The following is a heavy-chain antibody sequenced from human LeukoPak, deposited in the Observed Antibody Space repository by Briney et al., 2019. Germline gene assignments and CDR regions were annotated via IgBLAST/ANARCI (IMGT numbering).Heavy chain of an antibody. CDR2: IWYDGSNK. J-gene: IGHJ4*02. CDR1: GFTFITYG. V-gene: IGHV3-33*01. CDR3: ARAQQKYYDSSKAAFDY. D-gene: IGHD3-22*01. Sequence: GGSLRLSCAASGFTFITYGMHWVRQAPGKGLEWVAVIWYDGSNKYYADSVKGRFTISRDNSKNTLYLQMNSLRAEDTAVYYCARAQQKYYDSSKAAFDYWGQGTLVTVSS.